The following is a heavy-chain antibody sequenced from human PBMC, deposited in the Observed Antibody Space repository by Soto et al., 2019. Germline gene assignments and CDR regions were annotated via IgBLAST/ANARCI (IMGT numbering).Heavy chain of an antibody. J-gene: IGHJ6*04. V-gene: IGHV5-51*01. CDR2: IYPGDSDT. D-gene: IGHD3-16*01. Sequence: PGESLKISCKGSGYSFTSYWIGWVRQMPGKGLEWMGIIYPGDSDTRYSPSFQGQVTISADKSISTAYLQWSSLKASDTAMYYCARRASTFLGGVKDYYYYYGMDVGGKGTRVTFPS. CDR3: ARRASTFLGGVKDYYYYYGMDV. CDR1: GYSFTSYW.